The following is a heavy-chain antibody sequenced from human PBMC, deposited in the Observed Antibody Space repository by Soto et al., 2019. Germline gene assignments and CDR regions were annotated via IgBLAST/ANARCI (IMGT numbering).Heavy chain of an antibody. J-gene: IGHJ4*01. CDR3: VRGTAIARQHFDF. Sequence: QVQLVESGGGVVQPGRSLRLSCAASGFSFSSYGMHWVRQTPGKGLEWVAVTSADGTDKYYADSVKGRFTISRDNSKNTLYLQMNSLGVEDTAVYYCVRGTAIARQHFDFWGHGTLVTVSS. CDR1: GFSFSSYG. D-gene: IGHD2-2*01. V-gene: IGHV3-30*03. CDR2: TSADGTDK.